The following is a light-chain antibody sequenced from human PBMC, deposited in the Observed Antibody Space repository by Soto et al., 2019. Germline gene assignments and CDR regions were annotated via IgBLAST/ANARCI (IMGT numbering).Light chain of an antibody. CDR3: CSYAGSSTPHVV. CDR1: SSDVGSYNL. Sequence: QSVLTQPASVSGSPGQSITISCTGTSSDVGSYNLVSWYQQHPGKAPKLMIYEGSKRLSGVSNRFSGSKSGNTASLTISGLQAEDEADYYCCSYAGSSTPHVVFGGGTKVTVL. J-gene: IGLJ2*01. V-gene: IGLV2-23*01. CDR2: EGS.